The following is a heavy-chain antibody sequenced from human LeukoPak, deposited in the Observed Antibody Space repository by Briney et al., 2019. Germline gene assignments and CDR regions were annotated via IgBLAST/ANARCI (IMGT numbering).Heavy chain of an antibody. CDR2: IYYSGST. CDR3: AAGGYSYIFDY. D-gene: IGHD5-18*01. CDR1: GGSISSSSYY. J-gene: IGHJ4*02. V-gene: IGHV4-30-4*08. Sequence: SETLSLTCTVSGGSISSSSYYWGWIRQPPGKGLEWIGYIYYSGSTYYNPSLKSRVTISVDTSKNQFSLKLSSVTAVDTAVYYCAAGGYSYIFDYWGQGALVTVSS.